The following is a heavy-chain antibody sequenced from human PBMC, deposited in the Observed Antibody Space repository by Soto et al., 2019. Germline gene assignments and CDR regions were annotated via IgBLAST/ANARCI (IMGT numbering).Heavy chain of an antibody. Sequence: ASVKVSCKASGYTFTSYYMHWVRQAPGQGLEWMGRIYPSDGSTSYAQKFQGRVTMTADTSTSTAYMELSSLRSEDTAVYYCARGVPDYTIVFDYWGQGTLVTVSS. J-gene: IGHJ4*02. CDR3: ARGVPDYTIVFDY. V-gene: IGHV1-46*01. CDR1: GYTFTSYY. CDR2: IYPSDGST. D-gene: IGHD4-4*01.